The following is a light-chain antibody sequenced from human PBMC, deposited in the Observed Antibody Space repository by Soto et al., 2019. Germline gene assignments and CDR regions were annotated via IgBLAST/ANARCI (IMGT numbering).Light chain of an antibody. J-gene: IGKJ2*01. CDR1: QSVNSRY. Sequence: EIVLTQSPGTLSLSPGERATLSCRASQSVNSRYLDCYQQKPGQAPRLLIYGASSRATGIPDRFSGSGSGTDFTLTISRLEPEDFAVYYCQQYGSSPPYTFGQGTKLEIK. V-gene: IGKV3-20*01. CDR3: QQYGSSPPYT. CDR2: GAS.